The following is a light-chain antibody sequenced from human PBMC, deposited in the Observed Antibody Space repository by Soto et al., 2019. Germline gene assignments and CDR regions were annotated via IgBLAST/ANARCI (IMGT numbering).Light chain of an antibody. CDR1: SNDVGGYNF. CDR2: EVS. J-gene: IGLJ1*01. CDR3: SSYTSISTFV. Sequence: QSVLTQPASVSGSPGQSITISCTGTSNDVGGYNFVSWYQQHPGQAPKLIIFEVSDRPSRISNRFSGSKSGNTASLTISGLQAEDEADYYCSSYTSISTFVFGTGTKLTVL. V-gene: IGLV2-14*01.